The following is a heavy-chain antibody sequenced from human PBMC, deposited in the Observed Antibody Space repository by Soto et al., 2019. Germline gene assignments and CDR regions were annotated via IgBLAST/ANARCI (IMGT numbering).Heavy chain of an antibody. D-gene: IGHD3-22*01. CDR3: VKDRGYRGLTYNWFDP. CDR1: GFTFSSYA. V-gene: IGHV3-64D*06. CDR2: ISSNGGST. Sequence: HPGGSLRLSCSASGFTFSSYAMHWVRQAPGKGLEYVSAISSNGGSTYYADSVKGRFTISRDNSKNTLYLQMSSLRAEDTAVYYCVKDRGYRGLTYNWFDPWGQGTLVTVSS. J-gene: IGHJ5*02.